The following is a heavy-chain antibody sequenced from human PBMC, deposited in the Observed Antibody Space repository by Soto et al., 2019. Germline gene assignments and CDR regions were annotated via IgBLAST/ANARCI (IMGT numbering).Heavy chain of an antibody. CDR3: ARVSGIAVAGMDGMDV. V-gene: IGHV1-69*01. Sequence: QVQLVQSGAEVKQPGSSVKVSCKASGGTFSSYAISWVRQAPGQGLEWMGGIIPIFGTANYAQKFQGRVTITADESTSTAYMELSSLRSEDTAVYYCARVSGIAVAGMDGMDVWGQGTTVTVSS. J-gene: IGHJ6*02. CDR1: GGTFSSYA. CDR2: IIPIFGTA. D-gene: IGHD6-19*01.